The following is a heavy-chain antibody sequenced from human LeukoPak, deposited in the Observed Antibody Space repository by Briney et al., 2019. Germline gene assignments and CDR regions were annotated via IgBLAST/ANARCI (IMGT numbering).Heavy chain of an antibody. Sequence: PSETLSLTCAVSGGSISSGGYSWSWIRQPPGTGLEWIGYIYHSGSTYYNPSLKSRVTISVDRSKNQFSLKLSSVTAADTAVYYCASPGYSGYDYGHYFDYWGQGTLVTVSS. CDR1: GGSISSGGYS. CDR2: IYHSGST. D-gene: IGHD5-12*01. V-gene: IGHV4-30-2*01. J-gene: IGHJ4*02. CDR3: ASPGYSGYDYGHYFDY.